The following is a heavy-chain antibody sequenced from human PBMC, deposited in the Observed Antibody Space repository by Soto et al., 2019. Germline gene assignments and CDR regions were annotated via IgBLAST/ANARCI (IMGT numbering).Heavy chain of an antibody. D-gene: IGHD4-4*01. CDR1: GGSFSGYY. CDR2: INHSGST. J-gene: IGHJ6*03. Sequence: ASETLSLTCAVYGGSFSGYYWSWIRQPPGKGLEWIGEINHSGSTNYNPSLKSRVTISVDTSKNQFSLKLSSVTAADTAVYYCARGRAGYSNYQGIKYYYYMDVWGKGTTVTVSS. V-gene: IGHV4-34*01. CDR3: ARGRAGYSNYQGIKYYYYMDV.